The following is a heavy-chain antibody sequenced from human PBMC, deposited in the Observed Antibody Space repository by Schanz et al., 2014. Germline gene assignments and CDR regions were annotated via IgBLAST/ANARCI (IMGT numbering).Heavy chain of an antibody. Sequence: EVQLVESGGGLVQPGGSLRLSCAASGFTFGSYGMSWVRQGPGKGLEWVAGISGGGGTINYADSVKGRFTVCRDNSKRALYLEISDPRAEDTAVYYCAKDSCSSATCYGYGMDVWGQGSTVTVSS. CDR3: AKDSCSSATCYGYGMDV. J-gene: IGHJ6*02. CDR2: ISGGGGTI. V-gene: IGHV3-23*04. D-gene: IGHD2-2*01. CDR1: GFTFGSYG.